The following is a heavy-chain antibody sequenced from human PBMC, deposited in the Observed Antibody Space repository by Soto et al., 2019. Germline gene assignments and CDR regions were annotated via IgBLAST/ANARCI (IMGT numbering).Heavy chain of an antibody. CDR1: GGSISSGGYC. V-gene: IGHV4-39*07. CDR2: IYHSGST. D-gene: IGHD4-17*01. J-gene: IGHJ4*02. Sequence: SETLSLTCTVSGGSISSGGYCWSWIRQHPGKGLEWIGEIYHSGSTNYNPSLKSRVTISVDKSKNQFSLKLSSVTAADTAVYYCASHYGDYPFEYWGQGTLVTVSS. CDR3: ASHYGDYPFEY.